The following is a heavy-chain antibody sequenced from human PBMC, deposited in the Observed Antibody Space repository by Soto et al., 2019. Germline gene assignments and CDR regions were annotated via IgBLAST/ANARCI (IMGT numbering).Heavy chain of an antibody. D-gene: IGHD6-13*01. CDR1: GDIVSSNSAA. CDR3: ARERAPYSSSWYGWFDP. J-gene: IGHJ5*02. V-gene: IGHV6-1*01. Sequence: SQTLSLTCAISGDIVSSNSAAVNWISQSPSRCLEWLGRTYYRSKWYNDYAVSVKSRITINPDTSKNQFSLQLNSVTPEDTAVYYCARERAPYSSSWYGWFDPWGQGTLVTVSS. CDR2: TYYRSKWYN.